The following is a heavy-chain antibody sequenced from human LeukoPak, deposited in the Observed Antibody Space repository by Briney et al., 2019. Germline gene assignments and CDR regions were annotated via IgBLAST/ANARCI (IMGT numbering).Heavy chain of an antibody. CDR1: GFTFCSYA. D-gene: IGHD4-17*01. CDR2: ITNTGSNT. Sequence: QSGGSVTLSCSASGFTFCSYAMLWQPQAPGKAREWVAGITNTGSNTCYADSVKGRFTISRDKSKNTLYLQMNSLRAEDTAVYYCAREDLYGEADDWGEG. CDR3: AREDLYGEADD. V-gene: IGHV3-30*04. J-gene: IGHJ4*02.